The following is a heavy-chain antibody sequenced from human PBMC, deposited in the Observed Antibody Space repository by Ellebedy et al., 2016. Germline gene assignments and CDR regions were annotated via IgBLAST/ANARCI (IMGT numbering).Heavy chain of an antibody. J-gene: IGHJ4*02. V-gene: IGHV1-69*13. D-gene: IGHD2-2*01. CDR1: GGTFSSYA. CDR3: ARVRMSMECSSTSCYYFDY. Sequence: SVKVSCXASGGTFSSYAISWVRQAPGQGLEWMGGIIPIFGTANYAQKFQGRVTITADESTSTAYMELSSLRSEDTAVYYCARVRMSMECSSTSCYYFDYWGQGTLVTVSS. CDR2: IIPIFGTA.